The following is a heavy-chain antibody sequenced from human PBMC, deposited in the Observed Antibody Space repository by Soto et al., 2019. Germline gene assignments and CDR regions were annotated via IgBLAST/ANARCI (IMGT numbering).Heavy chain of an antibody. D-gene: IGHD1-26*01. Sequence: QVQLVESGGGVVQPGRSLRLSCAASGFTFSSYAMHWVRHAPGKGLEWVAVISYDGSNKYYTDSVKGRFTISRDNSKNTLYLQMNSLRAEDTAVYYCARGVGELLSNPFDYWGQGILVTVSS. V-gene: IGHV3-30-3*01. CDR1: GFTFSSYA. J-gene: IGHJ4*02. CDR2: ISYDGSNK. CDR3: ARGVGELLSNPFDY.